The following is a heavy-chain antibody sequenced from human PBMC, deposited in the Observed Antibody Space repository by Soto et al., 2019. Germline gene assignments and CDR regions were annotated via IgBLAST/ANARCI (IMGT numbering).Heavy chain of an antibody. CDR2: ISAYNGNT. J-gene: IGHJ5*02. Sequence: GASVKVSCKASGYTFTSYGISWVRQAPGQGLEWMGWISAYNGNTNYAQKLQGRVNMTTDTSTSTAYMELRSLRSDDTAMYYCARVIIGGSNWFDPWGQGTLVTVSS. CDR3: ARVIIGGSNWFDP. CDR1: GYTFTSYG. D-gene: IGHD3-16*01. V-gene: IGHV1-18*04.